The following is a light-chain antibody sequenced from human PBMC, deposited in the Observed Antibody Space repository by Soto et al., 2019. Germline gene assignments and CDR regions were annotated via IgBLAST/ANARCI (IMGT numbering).Light chain of an antibody. CDR1: QSININ. CDR2: GES. J-gene: IGKJ1*01. CDR3: QQYNNWPWT. Sequence: ETVMTQSPATLSVSPGERATLSCRASQSININLAWYQQKPGHAPRLLIYGESARATGIPARFSGTGSGTEFTLTISSLQSEDFAVYYCQQYNNWPWTFGQGTKVEIK. V-gene: IGKV3-15*01.